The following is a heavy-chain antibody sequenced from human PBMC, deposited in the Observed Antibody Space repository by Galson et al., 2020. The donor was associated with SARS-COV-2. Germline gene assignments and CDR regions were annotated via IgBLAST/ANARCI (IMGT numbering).Heavy chain of an antibody. CDR3: AGEENFFLVVLGTRMWYVDY. CDR2: INSSGST. V-gene: IGHV4-34*01. CDR1: GGSFSGYY. Sequence: SETLSLTCAVYGGSFSGYYWSWIRQPPGKGLEWIGEINSSGSTNYNPSLKSRVTISVDTSKNHFSLKLSSVTAADTAVYYCAGEENFFLVVLGTRMWYVDYWGRGTLATVSS. J-gene: IGHJ4*02. D-gene: IGHD2-21*01.